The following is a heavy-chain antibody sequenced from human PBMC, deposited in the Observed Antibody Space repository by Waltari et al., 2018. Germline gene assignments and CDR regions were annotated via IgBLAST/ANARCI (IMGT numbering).Heavy chain of an antibody. V-gene: IGHV4-4*07. J-gene: IGHJ2*01. Sequence: QVQLQESGPGLMKPSETLSLTRPASGASISSYYWSWIRQPAGKGLEWIGRVYRSGSTNHNPSLKSRVTMSIDTSKNQLSLKVHSVTAADTAVYYCARHAYSSSWYWYFDLWGRGTLVTVSS. CDR2: VYRSGST. CDR1: GASISSYY. CDR3: ARHAYSSSWYWYFDL. D-gene: IGHD6-13*01.